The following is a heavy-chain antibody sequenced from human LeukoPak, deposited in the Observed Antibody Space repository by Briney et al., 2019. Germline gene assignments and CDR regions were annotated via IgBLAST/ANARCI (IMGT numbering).Heavy chain of an antibody. CDR1: GGTFSSYA. CDR3: ATEGDSSAEGRWFDP. D-gene: IGHD3-22*01. CDR2: IIPIFGTA. Sequence: ASVKVSCKASGGTFSSYAISWVRQAPGQGLEWMGGIIPIFGTANYAQKFQGRVTITTDESTSTAYMELSSLRSEDTAVYYCATEGDSSAEGRWFDPWGQGTLVTVSS. V-gene: IGHV1-69*05. J-gene: IGHJ5*02.